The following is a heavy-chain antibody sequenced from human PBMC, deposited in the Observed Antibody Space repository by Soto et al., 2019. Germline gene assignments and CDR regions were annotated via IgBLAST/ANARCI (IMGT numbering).Heavy chain of an antibody. CDR1: GYSFTDYG. CDR3: ARDIYVWGSYHNDY. V-gene: IGHV1-18*01. J-gene: IGHJ4*02. CDR2: ISGYNGDT. D-gene: IGHD3-16*02. Sequence: QVQLVQSGAELRKPGASVKVSCKASGYSFTDYGISWMRQAPGQGLEWMAWISGYNGDTKSAQNFQDRVTLTTDTSTSTAYMELRSLSSDDTAVYHCARDIYVWGSYHNDYWGQGTQVTVSS.